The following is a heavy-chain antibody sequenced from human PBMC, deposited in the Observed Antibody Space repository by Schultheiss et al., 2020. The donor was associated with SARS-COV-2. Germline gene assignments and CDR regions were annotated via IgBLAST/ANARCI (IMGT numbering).Heavy chain of an antibody. J-gene: IGHJ4*02. Sequence: GGSLRLSCAASGFTFSRYWMNWVRQTPGKGLVWVSYISADGSTTGYADSVKGRFTISRDNAKNTLYLQMNSLRAEDTAVYYCARDIRSRNYFDYWGQGTLVTVSS. CDR3: ARDIRSRNYFDY. V-gene: IGHV3-74*01. CDR1: GFTFSRYW. D-gene: IGHD1-26*01. CDR2: ISADGSTT.